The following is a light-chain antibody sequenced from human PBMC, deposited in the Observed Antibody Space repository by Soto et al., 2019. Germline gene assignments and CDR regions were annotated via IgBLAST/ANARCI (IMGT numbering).Light chain of an antibody. V-gene: IGLV4-60*03. Sequence: QLVLTQSSSASASLGSSVKVTCALSSGHSSYSIAWHQQQPGKAPRYSMKLEGSGSYNKGSGVPDRFSGSSSGADRYLTISNLQSEDEADYYCETWDSNTRVFGGGTKLTVL. CDR2: LEGSGSY. J-gene: IGLJ2*01. CDR1: SGHSSYS. CDR3: ETWDSNTRV.